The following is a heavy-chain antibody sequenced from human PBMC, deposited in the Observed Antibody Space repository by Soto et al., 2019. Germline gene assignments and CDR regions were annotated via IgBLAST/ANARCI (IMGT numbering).Heavy chain of an antibody. V-gene: IGHV1-69*13. J-gene: IGHJ6*02. CDR2: IIPIFGTA. CDR1: GGTFSSYA. D-gene: IGHD2-2*01. CDR3: ASREDIVVVPAAIRYYYYYYGMDV. Sequence: SVKVSCKXSGGTFSSYAISWVRQAPGQGLEWMGGIIPIFGTANYARKFQGRVTITADESTSTAYMELSSLRSEDTAVYYCASREDIVVVPAAIRYYYYYYGMDVWGQGTTVTVSS.